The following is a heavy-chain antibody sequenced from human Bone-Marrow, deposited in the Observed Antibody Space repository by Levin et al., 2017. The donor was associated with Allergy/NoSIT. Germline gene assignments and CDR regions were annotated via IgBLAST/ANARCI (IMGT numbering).Heavy chain of an antibody. V-gene: IGHV3-7*01. D-gene: IGHD3-10*01. Sequence: GGSLRLSCVASEFAFSAHWMTWVRQAPGKGLEWVASINQDGSVKHYVDSVKGRFTISRDNAKNSLYLQMNDLRAEGTAVYHCARLRGSYSAFDVWGQGTLVTVSS. J-gene: IGHJ3*01. CDR3: ARLRGSYSAFDV. CDR1: EFAFSAHW. CDR2: INQDGSVK.